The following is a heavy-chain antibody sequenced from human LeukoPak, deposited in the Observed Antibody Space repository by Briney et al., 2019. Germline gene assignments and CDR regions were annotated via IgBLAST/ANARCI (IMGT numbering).Heavy chain of an antibody. CDR1: GGSISSGSYY. V-gene: IGHV4-61*02. CDR2: IYTSGST. Sequence: PSETLSLTCTVSGGSISSGSYYWSWIRQPAGKGLEWIGRIYTSGSTYYNPSLKSRVTISVDTSKNQFSLKLSSVTAADTAVYYCAKRGYSYGYYFDYWGQGTLVTVSS. CDR3: AKRGYSYGYYFDY. J-gene: IGHJ4*02. D-gene: IGHD5-18*01.